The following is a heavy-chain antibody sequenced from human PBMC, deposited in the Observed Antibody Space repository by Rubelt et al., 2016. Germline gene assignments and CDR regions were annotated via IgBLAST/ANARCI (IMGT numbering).Heavy chain of an antibody. J-gene: IGHJ6*02. V-gene: IGHV3-33*06. CDR2: GSNK. Sequence: GSNKYYADSVEGRFTISRDNSKDTMYLQMNSLRGEDTAVYYCAKVISLGRPPLRGYFAMDGWGQGTTVIVSS. CDR3: AKVISLGRPPLRGYFAMDG. D-gene: IGHD3-16*01.